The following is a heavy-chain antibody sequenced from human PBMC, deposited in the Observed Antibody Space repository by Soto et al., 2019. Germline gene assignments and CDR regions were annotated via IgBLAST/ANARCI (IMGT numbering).Heavy chain of an antibody. D-gene: IGHD2-2*01. V-gene: IGHV4-34*01. CDR3: ARQKVVPAAMLGLGWFDP. CDR2: KEHGGST. J-gene: IGHJ5*02. Sequence: SETLSLTCAVYGGAFSGYYWTWVRQTPGKGLEWIGEKEHGGSTTYNPSLQSRVSISLDTSKNQVSLKLTSVTAADTAVYYCARQKVVPAAMLGLGWFDPWGQGTLVTVSS. CDR1: GGAFSGYY.